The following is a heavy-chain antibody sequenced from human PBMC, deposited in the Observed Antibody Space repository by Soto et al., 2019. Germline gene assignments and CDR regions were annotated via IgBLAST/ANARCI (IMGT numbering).Heavy chain of an antibody. CDR2: FDPEDGET. CDR1: GYTLTELS. Sequence: ASVKVSCKVSGYTLTELSMHWVRQAPGKGLEWMGGFDPEDGETIYAQKFQGRVTMTEDTSTDTAYMELSSLRSEDTAMYYCATIDIVGATDYYYGMDVWGQGTTVTVSS. CDR3: ATIDIVGATDYYYGMDV. V-gene: IGHV1-24*01. D-gene: IGHD1-26*01. J-gene: IGHJ6*02.